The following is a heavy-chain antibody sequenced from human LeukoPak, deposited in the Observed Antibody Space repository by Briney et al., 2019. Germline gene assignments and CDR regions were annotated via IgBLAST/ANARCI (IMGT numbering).Heavy chain of an antibody. CDR3: AKDAVMYYDFWSGYYFSSYYFDY. Sequence: PGGSLRLSCAASGFTLSSYAMSWVRQAPGKGLEWVSAISGSGGSTYYADSVKGRFTISRDNSKNTLYLQMNSLRAEDTAVYYCAKDAVMYYDFWSGYYFSSYYFDYWGQGTLVTVSP. D-gene: IGHD3-3*01. CDR2: ISGSGGST. J-gene: IGHJ4*02. CDR1: GFTLSSYA. V-gene: IGHV3-23*01.